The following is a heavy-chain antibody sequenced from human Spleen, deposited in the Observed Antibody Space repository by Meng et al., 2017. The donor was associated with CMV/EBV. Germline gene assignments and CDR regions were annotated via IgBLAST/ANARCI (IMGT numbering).Heavy chain of an antibody. D-gene: IGHD3-22*01. CDR1: GGSFSGYY. Sequence: QRRGVARLKPSETLSRTGAGCGGSFSGYYWSWSRQPPGKGLEWMGEINHSGSTNYNPSLKSRVTTSVDTSKNQFSLKLSSVTAADTAVYYCARGRDYYDSSGALDYWGQGNLVTVSS. V-gene: IGHV4-34*01. CDR2: INHSGST. J-gene: IGHJ4*02. CDR3: ARGRDYYDSSGALDY.